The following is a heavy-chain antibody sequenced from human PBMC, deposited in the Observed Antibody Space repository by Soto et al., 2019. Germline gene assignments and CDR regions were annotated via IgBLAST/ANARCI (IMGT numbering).Heavy chain of an antibody. V-gene: IGHV1-69*13. CDR3: ARQGYYDSSGSVYFDY. D-gene: IGHD3-22*01. CDR2: IIPIFGTA. J-gene: IGHJ4*02. Sequence: RASVKVSCKASGGTFSSYAISWVRQAPGQGLEWMGGIIPIFGTANYAQKFQGRVTITADESTSTAYMELSSLRSEDTAVYYCARQGYYDSSGSVYFDYWGQGTLVTVSS. CDR1: GGTFSSYA.